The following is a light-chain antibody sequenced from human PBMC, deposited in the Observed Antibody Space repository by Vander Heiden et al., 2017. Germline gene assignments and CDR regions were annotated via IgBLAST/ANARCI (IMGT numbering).Light chain of an antibody. CDR2: LEGSGSY. Sequence: QPVLTQSSSASASLGSSVKLTCTLSSRHSSYIIAWHQQRPGKAPRYLMKLEGSGSYNKGSGVPDRFSGSSSGADRYLTISNLQSEDEAEYYCETWDSNTWVFGGGTKLTVL. J-gene: IGLJ3*02. CDR3: ETWDSNTWV. CDR1: SRHSSYI. V-gene: IGLV4-60*03.